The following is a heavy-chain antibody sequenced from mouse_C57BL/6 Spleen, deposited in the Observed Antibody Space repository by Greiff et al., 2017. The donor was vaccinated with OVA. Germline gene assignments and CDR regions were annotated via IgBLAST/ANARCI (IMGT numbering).Heavy chain of an antibody. CDR2: IRLKSDNYAT. CDR3: TVYYYGSSFFDY. CDR1: GFTFSNYW. Sequence: EVQLVESGGGLVQPGGSMKLSCVASGFTFSNYWMNWVRQSPEKGLEWVAQIRLKSDNYATHYAESVKGRFTISRDDSKSSVYLQMNNLRAEDTGIYYCTVYYYGSSFFDYWGQGTTLTVSS. D-gene: IGHD1-1*01. V-gene: IGHV6-3*01. J-gene: IGHJ2*01.